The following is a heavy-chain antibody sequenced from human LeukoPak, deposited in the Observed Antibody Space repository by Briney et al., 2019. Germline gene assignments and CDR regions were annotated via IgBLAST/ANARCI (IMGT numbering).Heavy chain of an antibody. CDR2: IVVGSGNT. V-gene: IGHV1-58*01. CDR3: AADHLHYDSSGSKEN. CDR1: GFTFTSSA. D-gene: IGHD3-22*01. Sequence: SVKVSCKASGFTFTSSAVQWVRQARGQRLEGIGWIVVGSGNTNYAQKFQERVTITRDMSTSTAYMELSSLRSEDTAVYYCAADHLHYDSSGSKENWGQGTLVTVSS. J-gene: IGHJ4*02.